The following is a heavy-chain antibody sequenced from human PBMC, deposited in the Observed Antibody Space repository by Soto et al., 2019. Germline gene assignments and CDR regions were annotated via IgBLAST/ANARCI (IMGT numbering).Heavy chain of an antibody. D-gene: IGHD2-15*01. Sequence: GGSLRLSCAASGFTFSSYGMHWVRQAPGKGLEWVAVIWYDGSNKYYADSVKGRFTISRDNSKNTLYLQMNSLRAEDTAVYYCARGFVVVVAGYTVFDYWGQGTLVTVSS. V-gene: IGHV3-33*01. CDR2: IWYDGSNK. CDR3: ARGFVVVVAGYTVFDY. CDR1: GFTFSSYG. J-gene: IGHJ4*02.